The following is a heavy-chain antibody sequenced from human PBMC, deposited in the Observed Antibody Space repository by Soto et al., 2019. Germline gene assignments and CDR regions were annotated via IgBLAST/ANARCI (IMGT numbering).Heavy chain of an antibody. D-gene: IGHD3-3*01. CDR1: GGSISSGDYY. Sequence: LSLTCTVSGGSISSGDYYWSWIRQPPGKGLEWIGYIYYSGSTYYNPSLKSRVTISVDTSKNQFSLKLSSVTAADTAVYYCARDYNFWSGYETDDAFDIWGQGTMVTVSS. CDR3: ARDYNFWSGYETDDAFDI. V-gene: IGHV4-30-4*01. J-gene: IGHJ3*02. CDR2: IYYSGST.